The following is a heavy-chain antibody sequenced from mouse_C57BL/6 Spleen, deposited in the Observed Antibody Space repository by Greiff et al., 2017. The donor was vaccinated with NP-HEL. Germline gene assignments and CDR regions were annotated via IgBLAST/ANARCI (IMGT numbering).Heavy chain of an antibody. J-gene: IGHJ4*01. CDR1: GYTFTDHT. V-gene: IGHV1-78*01. CDR2: IYPRDGST. Sequence: VQLQQSDAELVKPGASVKISCKVSGYTFTDHTIHWMKQRPEQGLEWIGYIYPRDGSTKYNEKLKGKATLTADKSSSTAYMQLNSLTSEDSAVYFCARCPYYYGSSFYYAMDYWGQGTSVTVSS. CDR3: ARCPYYYGSSFYYAMDY. D-gene: IGHD1-1*01.